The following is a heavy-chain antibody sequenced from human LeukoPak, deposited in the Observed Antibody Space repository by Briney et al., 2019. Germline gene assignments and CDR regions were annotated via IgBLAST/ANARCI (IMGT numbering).Heavy chain of an antibody. CDR1: GYSFASYW. V-gene: IGHV5-51*01. CDR3: ARLPMVRGDPFDY. D-gene: IGHD3-10*01. Sequence: GESLKISCKGSGYSFASYWIGWVRQMPGKGLEWMGIIYPGDSDTRYSPSFQGQVSISADKSISTAYLQWSSLKASDTAMYYCARLPMVRGDPFDYWGQGTLVTVSS. CDR2: IYPGDSDT. J-gene: IGHJ4*02.